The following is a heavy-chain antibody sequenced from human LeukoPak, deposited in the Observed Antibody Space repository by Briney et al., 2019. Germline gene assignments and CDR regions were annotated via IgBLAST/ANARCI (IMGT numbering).Heavy chain of an antibody. J-gene: IGHJ4*02. CDR1: GGSMSNYF. Sequence: PSETLSLTCTVSGGSMSNYFWTWIRQPPGKGLEWIGYFYYSGSTHHNPSLKSRVTISVDKSKNQFSLKLSSVTAADTAVYYCARVSHYDSSGNRGAFDYWGQGTLVTVSS. CDR3: ARVSHYDSSGNRGAFDY. D-gene: IGHD3-22*01. CDR2: FYYSGST. V-gene: IGHV4-59*12.